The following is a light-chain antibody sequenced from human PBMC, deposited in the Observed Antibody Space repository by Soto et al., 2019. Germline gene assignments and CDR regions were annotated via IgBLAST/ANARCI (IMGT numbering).Light chain of an antibody. CDR1: QSISNY. V-gene: IGKV1-39*01. CDR2: AAS. CDR3: QQSHGTPLP. Sequence: DIEMTQSPSSLSASVGDRVTITCRASQSISNYLNWYQHKPGKAPKLLIYAASSLQSGVPTRFSGSGSGTDFTLPISSLQPEDFATYYCQQSHGTPLPFGGGTKVEIK. J-gene: IGKJ4*01.